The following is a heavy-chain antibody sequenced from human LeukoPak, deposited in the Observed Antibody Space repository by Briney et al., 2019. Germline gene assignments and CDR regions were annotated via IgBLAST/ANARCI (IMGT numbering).Heavy chain of an antibody. J-gene: IGHJ6*02. Sequence: GGSLRLSCAASGFTFSSYAMHWVRQAPGKGLEWVAVIWYDGSNKYYADSVRGRFTISRDNSKNTLYLQMNSLRAEDTAVYYCARGATSYYYGMDVWGQGTTVTVSS. CDR3: ARGATSYYYGMDV. V-gene: IGHV3-33*08. CDR1: GFTFSSYA. CDR2: IWYDGSNK.